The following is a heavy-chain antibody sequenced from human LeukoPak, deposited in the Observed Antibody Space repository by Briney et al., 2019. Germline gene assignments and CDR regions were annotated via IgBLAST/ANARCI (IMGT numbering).Heavy chain of an antibody. CDR2: IYYSGST. CDR1: GGSISSYY. CDR3: ARDRGYDSPAFDI. D-gene: IGHD5-12*01. J-gene: IGHJ3*02. V-gene: IGHV4-59*01. Sequence: SETLSLTCTVSGGSISSYYWSWIRQPPGKGLEWIGYIYYSGSTNYNPSLKSRVTISVYTPKNQLSLTLSSVTAADTAVYYCARDRGYDSPAFDIWGQGTMVTVSS.